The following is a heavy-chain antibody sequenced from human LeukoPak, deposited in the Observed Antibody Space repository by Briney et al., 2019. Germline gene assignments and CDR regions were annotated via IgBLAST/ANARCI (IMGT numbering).Heavy chain of an antibody. CDR3: ARVGDYGSGSIYFDY. CDR1: GFTFSSYA. Sequence: PGRSLRLSCAASGFTFSSYAMHWVRQAPGKGLEWVAVISYDGSNKYYADSVKGRFTISRDNSKNTLYLQMNSLRAEDTAVYYRARVGDYGSGSIYFDYWGQGTLVTVSS. J-gene: IGHJ4*02. V-gene: IGHV3-30-3*01. CDR2: ISYDGSNK. D-gene: IGHD3-10*01.